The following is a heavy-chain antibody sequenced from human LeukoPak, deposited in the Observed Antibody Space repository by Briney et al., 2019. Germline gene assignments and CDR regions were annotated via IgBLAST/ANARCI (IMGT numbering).Heavy chain of an antibody. J-gene: IGHJ4*02. CDR2: ISSSSSYT. CDR3: AREAAAGGQVDY. Sequence: GGSLRLSCAASGFTFSDYYMTWIRQAPGKGLEWISYISSSSSYTSYADSVKGRFTISRDNAKNSLYLQMNSLRAEDTAVYYCAREAAAGGQVDYWGQGNLVTVSS. CDR1: GFTFSDYY. V-gene: IGHV3-11*06. D-gene: IGHD6-13*01.